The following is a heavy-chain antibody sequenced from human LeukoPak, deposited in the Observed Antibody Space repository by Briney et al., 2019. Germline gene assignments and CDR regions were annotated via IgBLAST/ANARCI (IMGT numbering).Heavy chain of an antibody. CDR2: IYPDDSDT. V-gene: IGHV5-51*01. D-gene: IGHD5-18*01. CDR1: GYSFSNYW. J-gene: IGHJ4*02. CDR3: ARIQPRRYDF. Sequence: GESLKISCKGSGYSFSNYWIGWVRQMPGKGLEWMGIIYPDDSDTRYSPSFQGQVTISADKSISTAYLQWSSLKASDTAIYYCARIQPRRYDFWGQGTLVTVSS.